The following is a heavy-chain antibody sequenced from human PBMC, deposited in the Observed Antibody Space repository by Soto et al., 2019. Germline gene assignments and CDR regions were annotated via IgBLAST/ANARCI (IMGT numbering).Heavy chain of an antibody. D-gene: IGHD3-16*01. CDR1: VFTFNTYA. CDR2: ISGAGDST. Sequence: GGSLRLSCAASVFTFNTYAMSWVRQAPGKGLEWVSSISGAGDSTHYADSVQGRFTISRDNSKNLLYLQMNNLRDEDTAVYYCARDLFGGVMPYTDDYWGQGTLVTVSS. CDR3: ARDLFGGVMPYTDDY. V-gene: IGHV3-23*01. J-gene: IGHJ4*02.